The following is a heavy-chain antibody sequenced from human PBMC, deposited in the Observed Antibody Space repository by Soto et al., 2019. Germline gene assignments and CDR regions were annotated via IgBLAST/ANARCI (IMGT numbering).Heavy chain of an antibody. V-gene: IGHV3-23*01. J-gene: IGHJ4*02. CDR3: AKGVEGCWYYFDY. Sequence: EVQLLESGGGLVQPGGSLTLSCAASGFTFSTYAMTWVRQAPGKGLEWVSTISDSDGSTYYADSVKGRFTISRDNSTNAVYLQMNSLRAEDAAVYYCAKGVEGCWYYFDYRGQGNLVTVSS. CDR2: ISDSDGST. CDR1: GFTFSTYA.